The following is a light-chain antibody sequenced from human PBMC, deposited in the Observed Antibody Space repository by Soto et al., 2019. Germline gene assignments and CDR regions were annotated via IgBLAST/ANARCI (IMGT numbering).Light chain of an antibody. V-gene: IGLV1-40*01. J-gene: IGLJ1*01. Sequence: QSVLTQPPSVSGAPGQRVTISCTGSSSNIGAGYDVHWYQQLPGTAPKLLIYGNSNRPSGVPHRFSGSKSGSSASLAITGLQAEGEADYYCQSYDSSLTGYVFGTGTNVTVL. CDR3: QSYDSSLTGYV. CDR1: SSNIGAGYD. CDR2: GNS.